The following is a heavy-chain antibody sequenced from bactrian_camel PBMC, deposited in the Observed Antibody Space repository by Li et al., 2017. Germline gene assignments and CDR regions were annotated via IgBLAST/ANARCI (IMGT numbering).Heavy chain of an antibody. J-gene: IGHJ6*01. CDR2: IDSSGRT. D-gene: IGHD5*01. CDR3: AASWGMSATAALGRIAQDDFGY. CDR1: AYTLRPYC. V-gene: IGHV3S53*01. Sequence: QLVESGGGAVQAGGSLRLSCEAYAYTLRPYCMGWFRQFPGKQREAVATIDSSGRTVYADSMKGRFTIAFDNAEKILYLEMNNLNDEDTALYRCAASWGMSATAALGRIAQDDFGYWGEGTQVTVS.